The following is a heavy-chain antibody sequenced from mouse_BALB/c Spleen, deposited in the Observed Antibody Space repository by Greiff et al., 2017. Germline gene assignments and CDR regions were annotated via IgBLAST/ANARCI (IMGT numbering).Heavy chain of an antibody. CDR3: ARFGYDEDYYAMDY. Sequence: EVMLVESGGGLVQPGGSRKLSCAASGFTFSSFGMHWVRQAPEKGLEWVAYISSGSSTIYYADTVKGRFTISRDNPKNTLFLQMTSLRSEDTAMYYCARFGYDEDYYAMDYWGQGTSVTVSS. CDR1: GFTFSSFG. J-gene: IGHJ4*01. D-gene: IGHD2-2*01. V-gene: IGHV5-17*02. CDR2: ISSGSSTI.